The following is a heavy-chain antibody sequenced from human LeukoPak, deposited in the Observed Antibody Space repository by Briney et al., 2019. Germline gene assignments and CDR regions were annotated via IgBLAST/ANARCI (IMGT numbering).Heavy chain of an antibody. CDR3: ARHFGGSYYGDY. D-gene: IGHD1-26*01. CDR2: IDPDDSYT. CDR1: GSRFTSQW. J-gene: IGHJ4*02. V-gene: IGHV5-10-1*01. Sequence: GESPEISRKGPGSRFTSQWISRVRQMPGKGLEWMVRIDPDDSYTNYSPSFQGHVTISADKPIGTAYLQWSSLKGSDTAMYYCARHFGGSYYGDYWGRGTRVSVS.